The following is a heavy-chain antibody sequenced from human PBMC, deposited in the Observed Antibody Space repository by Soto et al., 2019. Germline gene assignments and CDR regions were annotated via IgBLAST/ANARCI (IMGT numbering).Heavy chain of an antibody. J-gene: IGHJ1*01. CDR1: GYTFTSYG. CDR3: ARERLPYCGGDCYLYFQH. Sequence: GASVKVSCKASGYTFTSYGISWVRQAPGQGLEWMGWISAYNGNTNYAQKLQGRVTMTTDISTSTAYMELRSLRSDDTAVYYCARERLPYCGGDCYLYFQHWGQGTLVTVSS. D-gene: IGHD2-21*02. V-gene: IGHV1-18*01. CDR2: ISAYNGNT.